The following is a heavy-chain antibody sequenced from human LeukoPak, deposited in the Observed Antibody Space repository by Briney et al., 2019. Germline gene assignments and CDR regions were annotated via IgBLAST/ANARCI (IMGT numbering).Heavy chain of an antibody. D-gene: IGHD1-14*01. Sequence: SETLSLTCTVSGGSISSYYWSWIRQPPGKGLEWIGYIYYSGRTYYNPSLKSRVTISVDTSKNQFYLKLSSVTAADTAVYYCAPQQGRNLVNYFDYWGRGIRVIVSS. CDR1: GGSISSYY. J-gene: IGHJ4*02. CDR3: APQQGRNLVNYFDY. V-gene: IGHV4-59*04. CDR2: IYYSGRT.